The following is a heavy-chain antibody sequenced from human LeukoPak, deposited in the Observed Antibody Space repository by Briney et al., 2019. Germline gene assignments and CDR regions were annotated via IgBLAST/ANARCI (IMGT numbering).Heavy chain of an antibody. D-gene: IGHD6-19*01. V-gene: IGHV3-23*01. CDR1: GFAYSSFA. CDR3: TKEIHVAVAVADYYYFYMDA. Sequence: GGPLRLPCAASGFAYSSFAMGWVRQSPRKGLEWLSTINGGGNTTFYADSVKGRFTISRDNSKNTLHLHMDSLRPDDTAIYYCTKEIHVAVAVADYYYFYMDAWGRGTAVTVSS. CDR2: INGGGNTT. J-gene: IGHJ6*03.